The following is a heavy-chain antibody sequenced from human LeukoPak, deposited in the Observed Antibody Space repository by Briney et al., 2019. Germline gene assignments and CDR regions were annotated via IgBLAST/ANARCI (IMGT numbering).Heavy chain of an antibody. CDR1: GFSFISYT. J-gene: IGHJ4*02. D-gene: IGHD3-22*01. V-gene: IGHV3-23*01. CDR2: ISGSGERT. Sequence: TGGSLRLSCAASGFSFISYTMTWVRQAPGKGLEWVSGISGSGERTYYADSVRGRFTISRDNSKNTLYLQMNSLRAEDTAVYYCAKTYYYDGSGYFSAYYFDYWGQGTLVTVPS. CDR3: AKTYYYDGSGYFSAYYFDY.